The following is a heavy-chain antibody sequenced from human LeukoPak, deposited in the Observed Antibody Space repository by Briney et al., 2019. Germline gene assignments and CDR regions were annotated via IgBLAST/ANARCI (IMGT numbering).Heavy chain of an antibody. J-gene: IGHJ3*02. Sequence: GGSLRLSCAASGFTFSSYSMNWVRQAPGKGLEWVSSISSSSSYIYYASSVKGRFTISRDTAKNSLYLQMNSLRAEDTAVYYCARGVSSGWYGTFDIWGQGTMVTVSP. V-gene: IGHV3-21*01. D-gene: IGHD6-19*01. CDR2: ISSSSSYI. CDR3: ARGVSSGWYGTFDI. CDR1: GFTFSSYS.